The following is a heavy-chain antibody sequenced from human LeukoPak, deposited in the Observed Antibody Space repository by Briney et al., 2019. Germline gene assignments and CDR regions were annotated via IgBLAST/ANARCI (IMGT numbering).Heavy chain of an antibody. CDR2: IHYNGNT. J-gene: IGHJ4*02. Sequence: SETQSLTCTVSGGSISNGDYYWTWIRQPPGKGLEWIGYIHYNGNTYYNPSLKSRLTISVDTSKNQFSLKLSSVTAADTAVYYCARGFMADLGYCSGGSCRPYDYWGQGTLVTVSS. V-gene: IGHV4-30-4*01. CDR3: ARGFMADLGYCSGGSCRPYDY. CDR1: GGSISNGDYY. D-gene: IGHD2-15*01.